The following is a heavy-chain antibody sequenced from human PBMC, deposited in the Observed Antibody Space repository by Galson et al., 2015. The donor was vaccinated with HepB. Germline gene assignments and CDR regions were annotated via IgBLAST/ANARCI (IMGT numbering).Heavy chain of an antibody. V-gene: IGHV1-18*01. CDR1: GYTLPELS. D-gene: IGHD3-10*01. CDR2: ISAYNGNT. CDR3: ATEGGVTMVRGVITRTLVY. Sequence: SVKVSCKVSGYTLPELSMHWVRQAPGQGLEWMGWISAYNGNTNYAQKLQGRVTMTTDTSASTAYMELRSLRSDDTAVYYCATEGGVTMVRGVITRTLVYWGQGTLVTVSS. J-gene: IGHJ4*02.